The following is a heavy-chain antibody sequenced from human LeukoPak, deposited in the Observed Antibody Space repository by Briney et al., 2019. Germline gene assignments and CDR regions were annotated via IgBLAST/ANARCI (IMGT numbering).Heavy chain of an antibody. J-gene: IGHJ6*03. V-gene: IGHV3-11*04. Sequence: GGSLRLSCAASGFTFSDYYMSWIRQAPGKGLEWVSYISSSGSTIYYADSVKGRFTISRDNAKNSLYLQMNSLRAEDTAVYYCARVTPEGVTMVRGVIITFDYYYYMDVWAKGPRSPSP. CDR3: ARVTPEGVTMVRGVIITFDYYYYMDV. D-gene: IGHD3-10*01. CDR1: GFTFSDYY. CDR2: ISSSGSTI.